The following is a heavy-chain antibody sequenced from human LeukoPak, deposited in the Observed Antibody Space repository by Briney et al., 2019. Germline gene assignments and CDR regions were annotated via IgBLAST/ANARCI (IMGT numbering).Heavy chain of an antibody. CDR2: ISPYNGNT. Sequence: ASVKVSCKASGYTFTDYGISWVRQAPGQGLEWMGWISPYNGNTHYAQKLQGRVTMTADTSTSTAYMELRGLRSDDTAVYYCARGGAHSSTWSVDYWGQGTLVTVSS. V-gene: IGHV1-18*01. CDR1: GYTFTDYG. CDR3: ARGGAHSSTWSVDY. D-gene: IGHD6-6*01. J-gene: IGHJ4*02.